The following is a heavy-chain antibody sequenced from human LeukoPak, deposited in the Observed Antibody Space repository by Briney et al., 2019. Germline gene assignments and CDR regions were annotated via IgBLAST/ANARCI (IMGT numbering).Heavy chain of an antibody. V-gene: IGHV3-48*01. CDR1: GFTFSNYS. CDR2: ISSRSDTI. CDR3: ARVGPSFYDYVWGSYRPPFED. D-gene: IGHD3-16*02. Sequence: GGSLRLSCAASGFTFSNYSMTWVRQAPGRGLEWVSFISSRSDTISYADSVKGRFTISRDNAKNSLFLQMNSLRAEDTAVYYCARVGPSFYDYVWGSYRPPFEDWGQGTLVTVSS. J-gene: IGHJ4*02.